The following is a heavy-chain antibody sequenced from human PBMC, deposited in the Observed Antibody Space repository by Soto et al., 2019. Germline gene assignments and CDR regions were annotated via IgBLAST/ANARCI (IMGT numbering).Heavy chain of an antibody. V-gene: IGHV4-4*02. D-gene: IGHD6-13*01. J-gene: IGHJ4*02. CDR1: GGSISSSNW. CDR3: ARDYPIAAAAPAYYFDY. CDR2: IYHSGST. Sequence: SETLSLTCAVSGGSISSSNWWSWVRQPPGKGLEWIGEIYHSGSTNYNPSLKSRVTISVDKSKNQFSLKLSSVTAADTAVYYCARDYPIAAAAPAYYFDYWGQGTLVTVSS.